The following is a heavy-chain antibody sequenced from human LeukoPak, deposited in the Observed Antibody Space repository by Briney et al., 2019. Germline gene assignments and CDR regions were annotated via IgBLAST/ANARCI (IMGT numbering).Heavy chain of an antibody. V-gene: IGHV3-30*03. CDR3: AREEHDYVWGSYRYYYYYGIDV. Sequence: GGSLRLSCAASGFTFSSYGMHWVRQSPGRGLEWVAFLSFDGSNEFYADSLKGRFTISRDNSKDALYLQMDSLRAEDTALYYCAREEHDYVWGSYRYYYYYGIDVWGQGTTVTVSS. CDR1: GFTFSSYG. D-gene: IGHD3-16*02. CDR2: LSFDGSNE. J-gene: IGHJ6*02.